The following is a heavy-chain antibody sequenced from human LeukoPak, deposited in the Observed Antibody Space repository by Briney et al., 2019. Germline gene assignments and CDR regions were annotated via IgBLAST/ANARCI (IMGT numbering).Heavy chain of an antibody. CDR2: TYSGGNT. D-gene: IGHD2/OR15-2a*01. Sequence: GGSLRLSCTVSGFTVSSNSMSWVRQAPGKGLESVSFTYSGGNTHYSDSVKGRFTISRDNSKNTLYLQMNSLRAEDTAVYYCARRAGEYSHPYDYWGQGTLVTVSS. V-gene: IGHV3-53*01. CDR1: GFTVSSNS. CDR3: ARRAGEYSHPYDY. J-gene: IGHJ4*02.